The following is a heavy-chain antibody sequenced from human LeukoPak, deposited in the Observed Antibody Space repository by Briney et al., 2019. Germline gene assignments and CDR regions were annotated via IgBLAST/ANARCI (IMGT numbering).Heavy chain of an antibody. CDR2: IYYSGST. D-gene: IGHD3-10*01. J-gene: IGHJ3*02. V-gene: IGHV4-61*08. CDR1: GGSISSGGYY. Sequence: SQTLSLTCTVSGGSISSGGYYWSWIRQPPGKGLEWIGYIYYSGSTNYNPSLKSRVTISVDTSKNQFSLKLSSVTAADTAVYYCARLRVRGVTLDPSAFDIWGQGTMVTVSS. CDR3: ARLRVRGVTLDPSAFDI.